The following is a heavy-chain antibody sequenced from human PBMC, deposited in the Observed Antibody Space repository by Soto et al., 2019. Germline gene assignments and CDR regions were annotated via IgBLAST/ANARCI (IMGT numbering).Heavy chain of an antibody. CDR3: ARVAPPLDQ. CDR2: ISSRGRTI. D-gene: IGHD3-3*02. J-gene: IGHJ4*02. CDR1: GFTFSDYY. Sequence: QVQLVESGGGLVKPGGSLRLSCAASGFTFSDYYMSWIRQAPGKGLEWVSYISSRGRTIYYAVSVKGRFTTSRDNAKNSLYLQMNSRRAEGTAVYYCARVAPPLDQWCQGTLVTVSS. V-gene: IGHV3-11*01.